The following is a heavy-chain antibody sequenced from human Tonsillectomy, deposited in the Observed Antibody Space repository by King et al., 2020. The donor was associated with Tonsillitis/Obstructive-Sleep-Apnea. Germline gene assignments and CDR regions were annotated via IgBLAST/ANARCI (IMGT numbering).Heavy chain of an antibody. Sequence: QLVQSGAEVKKPGASVKVSCKASGYTFTTYGISWVRQAPGKGLEWMGWISAYNGDTNYAQKLQDRVTMTTDTSTSTAYMEVRSLRSDDTAVYYCARDSRSHYYDTSGYYNFEYWGQGTLVTVSS. D-gene: IGHD3-22*01. J-gene: IGHJ4*02. CDR1: GYTFTTYG. V-gene: IGHV1-18*01. CDR2: ISAYNGDT. CDR3: ARDSRSHYYDTSGYYNFEY.